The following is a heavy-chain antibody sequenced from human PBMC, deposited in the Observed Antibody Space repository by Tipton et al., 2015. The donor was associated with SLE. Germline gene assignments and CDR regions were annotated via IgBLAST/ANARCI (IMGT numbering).Heavy chain of an antibody. D-gene: IGHD2-15*01. Sequence: TLSLTCTVSGASISIPYWSWFRQTPGEGLEWIGYIFYGRDTNSNPSLKSRVTISIEASKNQLSLTLKYVTAADTAVYYCARGSVVADDYWGQGTLVTVSS. V-gene: IGHV4-59*11. CDR2: IFYGRDT. CDR1: GASISIPY. CDR3: ARGSVVADDY. J-gene: IGHJ4*02.